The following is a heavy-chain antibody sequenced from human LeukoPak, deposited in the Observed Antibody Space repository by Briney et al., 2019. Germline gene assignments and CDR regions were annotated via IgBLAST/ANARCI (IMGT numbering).Heavy chain of an antibody. CDR1: GFTLRSHW. CDR2: INTDGSST. Sequence: GGSLRLSCVASGFTLRSHWMHWVRQPPGKGLVWVSRINTDGSSTSYADSVKGRFTISRDNAKNTLYLQMNSLRAEDTAVYYCARDEGNWNYGSWGQGTLVTVSS. J-gene: IGHJ4*02. D-gene: IGHD1-7*01. CDR3: ARDEGNWNYGS. V-gene: IGHV3-74*01.